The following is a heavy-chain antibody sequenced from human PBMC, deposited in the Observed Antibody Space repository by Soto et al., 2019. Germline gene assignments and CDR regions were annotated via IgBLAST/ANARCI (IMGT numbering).Heavy chain of an antibody. D-gene: IGHD2-2*01. V-gene: IGHV3-23*01. J-gene: IGHJ4*02. CDR1: GFTFSSYA. CDR2: SSGSGGST. CDR3: AKDSYQPGIWDY. Sequence: EVQLLESGGGLVQPGGSLRLSCAASGFTFSSYAMSWVRQAPGKGLEWVSASSGSGGSTYYADSVKGRFTISRDNSKNTLYLQMNSLRAEDTAVYYCAKDSYQPGIWDYWGQGTLVTVSS.